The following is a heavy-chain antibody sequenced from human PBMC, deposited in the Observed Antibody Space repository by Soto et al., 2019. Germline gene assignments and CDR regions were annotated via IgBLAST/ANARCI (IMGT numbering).Heavy chain of an antibody. CDR2: IYYSGST. CDR3: ARHKGHLTAKGLADY. CDR1: GGSISSSSYY. Sequence: SETLSLTCTVSGGSISSSSYYWGWIRQPPEKGLEWIGSIYYSGSTYYNPSLKSRVTISVDTSKNQFSLKLSSVTAADTAVYYCARHKGHLTAKGLADYWGQGTLVTVS. V-gene: IGHV4-39*01. D-gene: IGHD5-18*01. J-gene: IGHJ4*02.